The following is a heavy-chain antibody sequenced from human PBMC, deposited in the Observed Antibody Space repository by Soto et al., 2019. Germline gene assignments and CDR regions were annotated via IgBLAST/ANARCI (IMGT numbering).Heavy chain of an antibody. Sequence: GGSLRLSCAASGFTFSSYAMSWVHQAPGKGLEWVSAISGSGGSTYYADSVKGRFTISRDNSKNTLYLQMNSLRAEDTAVYYCAKDDPYYYDSSGYYYPTPYYYYGMDVWRQGTTVTVSS. CDR3: AKDDPYYYDSSGYYYPTPYYYYGMDV. J-gene: IGHJ6*02. CDR2: ISGSGGST. V-gene: IGHV3-23*01. D-gene: IGHD3-22*01. CDR1: GFTFSSYA.